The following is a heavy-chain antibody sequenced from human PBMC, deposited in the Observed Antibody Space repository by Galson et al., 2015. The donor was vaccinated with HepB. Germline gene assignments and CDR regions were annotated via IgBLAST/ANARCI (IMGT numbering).Heavy chain of an antibody. V-gene: IGHV3-7*03. D-gene: IGHD1-26*01. CDR3: ARGAKWVDFDV. CDR2: IREDESER. CDR1: GFSFSDYW. Sequence: SLRLSCAGFGFSFSDYWLSWVRQAPGKGLEWVANIREDESERYYVDSVKGRFTIYRDNAENSVWLQMNNLRVEDSAVYYCARGAKWVDFDVWGQGTTVTVSS. J-gene: IGHJ3*01.